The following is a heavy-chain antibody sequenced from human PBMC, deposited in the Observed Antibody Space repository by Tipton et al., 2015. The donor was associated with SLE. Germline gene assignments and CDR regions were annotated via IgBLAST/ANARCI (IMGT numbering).Heavy chain of an antibody. V-gene: IGHV3-23*01. D-gene: IGHD3-16*01. J-gene: IGHJ5*02. Sequence: SLRLSCAASGVTFGSYAMSWVRQAPGKGLEWVSSISGSGGSTNHADSVNGRFTISRDSSKHTLYLQMNSLRAEDTAVYYCAKGGGNWLDPWGQGTLVTVSS. CDR1: GVTFGSYA. CDR2: ISGSGGST. CDR3: AKGGGNWLDP.